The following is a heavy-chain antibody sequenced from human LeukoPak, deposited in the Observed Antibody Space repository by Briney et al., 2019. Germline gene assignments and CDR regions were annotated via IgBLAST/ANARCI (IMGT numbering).Heavy chain of an antibody. V-gene: IGHV4-34*01. J-gene: IGHJ4*02. CDR1: GXSFSGYY. D-gene: IGHD1-26*01. Sequence: SETLSLTCAVYGXSFSGYYWSWIRQPPGKGLEWIGEINHSGSTNYNPSLKSRVTISVDTSKNQFSLKLSSVTAADTAVYYCARQATPVGATIDYWGQGTLVTVSS. CDR2: INHSGST. CDR3: ARQATPVGATIDY.